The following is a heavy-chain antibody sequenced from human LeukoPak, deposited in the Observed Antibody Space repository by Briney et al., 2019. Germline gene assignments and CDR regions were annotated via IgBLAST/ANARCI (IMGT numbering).Heavy chain of an antibody. V-gene: IGHV1-2*02. Sequence: ASVKVSCKASGYTPCVYSMRSVPQAPGQGLEWMGWLNPNSGGTKYVQKFQGRVTMTRDTSISTAYMELSRLRAGDTAVYFCATGSLGSYIDDWGQGTLVTVSS. J-gene: IGHJ4*02. CDR2: LNPNSGGT. D-gene: IGHD3-16*01. CDR3: ATGSLGSYIDD. CDR1: GYTPCVYS.